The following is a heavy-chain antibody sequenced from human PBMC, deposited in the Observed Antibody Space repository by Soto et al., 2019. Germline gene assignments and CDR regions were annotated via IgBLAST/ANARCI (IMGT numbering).Heavy chain of an antibody. J-gene: IGHJ5*02. CDR1: GFTFKDCA. CDR3: AKSKGTIGTWPEA. V-gene: IGHV3-23*01. CDR2: ISGSGGST. Sequence: GGSLRLSCEASGFTFKDCAMTWVRQTPGTGLEWVSTISGSGGSTFYAESVKGRFTISRDNSKNTLYLQMDSLRSDDTAIYYCAKSKGTIGTWPEAWGQGTLVTVSS.